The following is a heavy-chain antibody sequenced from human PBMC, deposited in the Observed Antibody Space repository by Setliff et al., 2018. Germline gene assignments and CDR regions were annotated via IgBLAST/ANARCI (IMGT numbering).Heavy chain of an antibody. V-gene: IGHV1-18*01. D-gene: IGHD2-21*01. CDR1: GFSFTSFG. CDR2: ISGYTRET. Sequence: ASVKVSCKTSGFSFTSFGFSWVRQAPGQGLEWMGSISGYTRETNYAQKFQARDTMTADTSTKTVYMELRSLTSDDTAVYYCTRSRAPSVVLAADFDFWGQGTPVTVSS. J-gene: IGHJ4*02. CDR3: TRSRAPSVVLAADFDF.